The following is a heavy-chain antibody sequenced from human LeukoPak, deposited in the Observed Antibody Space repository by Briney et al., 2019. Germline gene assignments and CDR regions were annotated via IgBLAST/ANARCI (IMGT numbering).Heavy chain of an antibody. CDR1: GGSISSSSAY. J-gene: IGHJ4*02. V-gene: IGHV4-39*01. Sequence: SETLSLTCTVSGGSISSSSAYWGWIRQPSGKGLEWIGSIYYSKNTYYNPSLKSRVTISADTSKNQFSLTLGSVSATDTAVYYCVSPRGFSYGYFDHWGQGTLVTVSS. CDR3: VSPRGFSYGYFDH. D-gene: IGHD5-18*01. CDR2: IYYSKNT.